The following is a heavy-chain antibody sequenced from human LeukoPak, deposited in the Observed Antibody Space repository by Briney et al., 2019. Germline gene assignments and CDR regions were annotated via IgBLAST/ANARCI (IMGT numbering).Heavy chain of an antibody. CDR3: ARGIEAFDI. J-gene: IGHJ3*02. Sequence: SETLSLTCTVSGGSISSSSYYWGWIRQPPGKGLEWIGYIYYSGSTNYNPSLKSRVTISVDTSKNQFSLKLSSVTAADTAVYYCARGIEAFDIWGQGTMVTVSS. D-gene: IGHD2-15*01. CDR2: IYYSGST. CDR1: GGSISSSSYY. V-gene: IGHV4-61*05.